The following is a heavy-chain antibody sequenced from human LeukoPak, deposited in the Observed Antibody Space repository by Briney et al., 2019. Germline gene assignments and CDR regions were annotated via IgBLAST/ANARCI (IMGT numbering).Heavy chain of an antibody. Sequence: PSETLSLTCTVSGGSISSGSYYWSWIRQPPGKGLEWIGYIYQSGSTRSNPSLKSRVTLSVDKPKSQVSLKLSSVTAADTAVYYCAREGYGSGPPPNAFDIWGQGTMVTVSS. J-gene: IGHJ3*02. CDR1: GGSISSGSYY. D-gene: IGHD3-10*01. CDR2: IYQSGST. V-gene: IGHV4-30-2*01. CDR3: AREGYGSGPPPNAFDI.